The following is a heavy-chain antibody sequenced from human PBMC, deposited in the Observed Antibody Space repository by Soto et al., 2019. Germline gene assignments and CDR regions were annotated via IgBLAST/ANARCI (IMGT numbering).Heavy chain of an antibody. CDR1: GGTFSSYA. J-gene: IGHJ6*02. Sequence: QVQLVQSGAEVKKPGSSVKVSCKASGGTFSSYAISWVRQAPGQGLECVGGIIPIFGTADYAQKFQGRVTITADESTSTAYMELSSLRSEDTAVYYCAGYPTDYYYYGMDVWGQGTTVTVSS. V-gene: IGHV1-69*12. CDR3: AGYPTDYYYYGMDV. CDR2: IIPIFGTA.